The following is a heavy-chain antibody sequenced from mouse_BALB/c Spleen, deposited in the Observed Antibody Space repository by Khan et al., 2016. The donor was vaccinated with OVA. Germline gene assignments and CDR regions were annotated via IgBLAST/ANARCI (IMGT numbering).Heavy chain of an antibody. CDR1: GYTFTSYT. Sequence: QVQLKESGAELARPGASVKMSCKASGYTFTSYTIHWIKLRPGQGQEWIGYINPNNGYTNYNQKFKDKATLTADKSSTTVYMQLRSPTSDDSAVYNCGSDGGYYRNDGWFAYWGQGTLLTVSA. CDR3: GSDGGYYRNDGWFAY. D-gene: IGHD2-14*01. J-gene: IGHJ3*01. V-gene: IGHV1-4*01. CDR2: INPNNGYT.